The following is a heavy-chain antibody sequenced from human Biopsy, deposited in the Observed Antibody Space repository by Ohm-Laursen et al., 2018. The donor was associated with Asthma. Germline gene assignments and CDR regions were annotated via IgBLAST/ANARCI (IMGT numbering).Heavy chain of an antibody. Sequence: RSLRLSCAASGFVFSQCGMHWVRQGPGKGLEWVALVSSDGHNKYYEDSVKGRFTISRDNSRNRLYLQINSLTVEDSAVYFCARQSGQEYGDSIPFDTRGQGTKVAVSS. CDR3: ARQSGQEYGDSIPFDT. J-gene: IGHJ3*02. CDR2: VSSDGHNK. CDR1: GFVFSQCG. V-gene: IGHV3-30*03. D-gene: IGHD3-22*01.